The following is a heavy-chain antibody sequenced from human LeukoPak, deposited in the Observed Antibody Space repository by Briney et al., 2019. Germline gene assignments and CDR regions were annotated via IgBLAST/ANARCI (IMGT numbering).Heavy chain of an antibody. CDR2: IYSGGST. Sequence: GGSLRLSCAASGFTFSSYGMHWVRQAPGKGLEWVSVIYSGGSTYYADSVKGRFTISRDNSKNTLYLQMNSLRAEDTAVYYCARCDSSGYNDAFDIWGQGTMVTVSS. D-gene: IGHD3-22*01. V-gene: IGHV3-NL1*01. CDR3: ARCDSSGYNDAFDI. CDR1: GFTFSSYG. J-gene: IGHJ3*02.